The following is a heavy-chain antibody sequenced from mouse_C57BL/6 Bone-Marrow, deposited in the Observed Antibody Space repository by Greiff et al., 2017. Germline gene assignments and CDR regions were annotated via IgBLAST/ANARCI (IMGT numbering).Heavy chain of an antibody. CDR2: ISNGGGST. V-gene: IGHV5-12*01. J-gene: IGHJ4*01. Sequence: EVMLVESGGGLVQPGGSLKLSCAASGFTFSDYYMYWVRQTPEKRLEWVAYISNGGGSTYYPDTVKGRFTISRDNAKNTLYLQMSRLKSEDTAMYYCAKDYAMDYWGHGTSVTVSS. CDR1: GFTFSDYY. CDR3: AKDYAMDY.